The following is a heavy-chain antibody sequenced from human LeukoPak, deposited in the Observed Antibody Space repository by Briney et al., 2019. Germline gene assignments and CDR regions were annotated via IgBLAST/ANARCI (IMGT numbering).Heavy chain of an antibody. J-gene: IGHJ5*02. CDR3: ARARGYSFFWFDP. V-gene: IGHV4-59*01. CDR2: IYYSGST. CDR1: GGSISSYY. Sequence: MSSETLSLTCTVSGGSISSYYWSWIRQPPGKGLEWIGYIYYSGSTNNNPSLKSRVTISVDTSKNQFSLKLSSVTAADTAVYYCARARGYSFFWFDPWGQGTLVTVSS. D-gene: IGHD5-18*01.